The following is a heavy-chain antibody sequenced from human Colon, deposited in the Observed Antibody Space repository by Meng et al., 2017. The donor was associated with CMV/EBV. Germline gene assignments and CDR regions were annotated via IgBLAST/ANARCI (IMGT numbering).Heavy chain of an antibody. CDR2: IWFDGSEK. Sequence: QVQLAESGGGVVQPGGSLRLSCVASGFTFSVYGMHWVRQAPGKGLEWVTFIWFDGSEKNYGDSVKGRFTISRDNYKNTLYLQMNSLTIEDTAVYYCAKSSVMGGHVIDSWGQGTLVTVSS. J-gene: IGHJ5*01. V-gene: IGHV3-30*02. CDR3: AKSSVMGGHVIDS. D-gene: IGHD3-22*01. CDR1: GFTFSVYG.